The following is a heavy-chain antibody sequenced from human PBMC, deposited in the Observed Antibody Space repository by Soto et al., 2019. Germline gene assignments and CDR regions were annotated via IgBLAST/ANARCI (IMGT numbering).Heavy chain of an antibody. CDR2: IYLNDDK. CDR1: GFSLRTSGVG. V-gene: IGHV2-5*01. J-gene: IGHJ5*02. Sequence: QITLKESGPTLVKPTQTLTLTCIFSGFSLRTSGVGVGWISQPPGKGLEWHGFIYLNDDKRYSPSLKRRLTLTKDTPKTQVGLTLTNMAPVDTATYYCAKSGSSGWYGWFDPWGQGTLVTVSS. CDR3: AKSGSSGWYGWFDP. D-gene: IGHD6-19*01.